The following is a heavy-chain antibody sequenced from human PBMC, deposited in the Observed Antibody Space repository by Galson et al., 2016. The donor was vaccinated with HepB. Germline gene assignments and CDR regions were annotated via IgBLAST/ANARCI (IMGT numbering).Heavy chain of an antibody. CDR3: ARALNSSSPYGRRYYGLDV. D-gene: IGHD6-13*01. CDR1: GFTFRNHD. V-gene: IGHV3-13*01. Sequence: SLRLACAASGFTFRNHDMHWVRQATGKGLEWVSAIGSTGDTYYSGYVKGRFTISREKAEKSVSLQMKSLRAGDTAVYYCARALNSSSPYGRRYYGLDVWGQGTTVTVSS. CDR2: IGSTGDT. J-gene: IGHJ6*02.